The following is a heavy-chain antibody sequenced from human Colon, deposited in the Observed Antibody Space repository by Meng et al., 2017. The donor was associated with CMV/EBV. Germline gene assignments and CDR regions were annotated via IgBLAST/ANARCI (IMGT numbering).Heavy chain of an antibody. Sequence: GESLKISCATSGFTFSSYSMNWVCQAPGKGLEWVSVIYSGGSTYYADSVKGRFTISRDNSKNTLYLQMNSLRAEDTAVYYCAATYSGSYSDSFDYWGQGTLVTVSS. CDR1: GFTFSSYS. D-gene: IGHD1-26*01. CDR2: IYSGGST. CDR3: AATYSGSYSDSFDY. J-gene: IGHJ4*02. V-gene: IGHV3-66*02.